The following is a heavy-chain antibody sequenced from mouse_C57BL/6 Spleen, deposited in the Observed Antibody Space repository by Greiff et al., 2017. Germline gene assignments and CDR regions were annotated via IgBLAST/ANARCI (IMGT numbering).Heavy chain of an antibody. CDR2: IRLKSDNYAT. Sequence: EVKLVESGGGLVQPGGSMKLSCVASGFTFSNYWMNWVRQSPEKGLEWVAQIRLKSDNYATHYAESVKGRFTISRDDSKSSFYLQINNLRAEDTGIYYCTSNCDVLYYFDYWGQGTTRTVSS. CDR1: GFTFSNYW. V-gene: IGHV6-3*01. J-gene: IGHJ2*01. CDR3: TSNCDVLYYFDY. D-gene: IGHD4-1*02.